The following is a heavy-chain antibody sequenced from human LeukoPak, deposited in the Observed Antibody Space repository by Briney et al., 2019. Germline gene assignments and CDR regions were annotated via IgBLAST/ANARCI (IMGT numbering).Heavy chain of an antibody. Sequence: SETLSLTCAVYGGSFSGYYWSWIRQPPGKGLEWIGEINHSGSTNYNPSLKSRVTISVDTSKNQFSLKLSSVTAADTAVYYCARVYRRLRSPSRPGYNWFDPWGRGTPVTVSS. J-gene: IGHJ5*02. D-gene: IGHD3-16*01. CDR1: GGSFSGYY. CDR3: ARVYRRLRSPSRPGYNWFDP. V-gene: IGHV4-34*01. CDR2: INHSGST.